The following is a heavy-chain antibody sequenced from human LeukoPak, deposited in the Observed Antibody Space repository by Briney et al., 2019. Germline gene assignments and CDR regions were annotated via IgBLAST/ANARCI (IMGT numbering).Heavy chain of an antibody. Sequence: PGRSLRLSCAASGFTFSSYGMHWVRQAPGKGLEWVAVIWYGGSNKYYADSVKGRFTISRDNSKNTLYLQMNSLRAEDTAVYYCAKDLLSYCDSSGYYSLPDYWGQGTLVTVSS. CDR1: GFTFSSYG. D-gene: IGHD3-22*01. CDR3: AKDLLSYCDSSGYYSLPDY. J-gene: IGHJ4*02. CDR2: IWYGGSNK. V-gene: IGHV3-30*18.